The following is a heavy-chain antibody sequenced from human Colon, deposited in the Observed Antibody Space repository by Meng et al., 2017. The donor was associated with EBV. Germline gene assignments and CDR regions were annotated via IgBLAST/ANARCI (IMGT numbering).Heavy chain of an antibody. CDR1: GFTFSDYY. CDR2: ISSSGSTI. D-gene: IGHD2-21*02. V-gene: IGHV3-11*01. J-gene: IGHJ4*02. Sequence: QVHLVEPGGGLVKPGGSLRPSCAASGFTFSDYYMNWIRQAPGKGLEWLSYISSSGSTINYADSVKGRFTISRDNAKNSLYLQMNSLRAEDTAVYYCARVGAYCGGDCYHPRWGQGTLVTVSS. CDR3: ARVGAYCGGDCYHPR.